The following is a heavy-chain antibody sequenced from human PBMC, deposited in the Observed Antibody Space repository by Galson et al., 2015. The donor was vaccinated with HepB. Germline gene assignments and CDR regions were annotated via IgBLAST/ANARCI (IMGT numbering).Heavy chain of an antibody. D-gene: IGHD6-13*01. CDR3: ARVQLKGIAAAGFDY. J-gene: IGHJ4*02. V-gene: IGHV1-2*04. Sequence: SCKASGYTFTGYYMHWVRQAPGQGLEWMGWINPNSGGTNYAQKFQGWVTMTRDTSISTAYMELSRLRSDDAAVYYCARVQLKGIAAAGFDYWGQGTLVTVSS. CDR1: GYTFTGYY. CDR2: INPNSGGT.